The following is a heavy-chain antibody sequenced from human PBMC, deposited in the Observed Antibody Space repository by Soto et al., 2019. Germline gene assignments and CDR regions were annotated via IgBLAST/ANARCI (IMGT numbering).Heavy chain of an antibody. D-gene: IGHD5-12*01. V-gene: IGHV1-69*06. CDR3: VRDSPIGSTFSGYDGIDY. J-gene: IGHJ4*02. CDR2: IIPIFGTT. CDR1: GGTFSSYA. Sequence: SVKVSCKASGGTFSSYAISWVRQAPGQGLEWMGGIIPIFGTTNYAQKFQGRVTITADKSTGTAYMELNSLRSEDTAVYYCVRDSPIGSTFSGYDGIDYWGQGTLVTVSS.